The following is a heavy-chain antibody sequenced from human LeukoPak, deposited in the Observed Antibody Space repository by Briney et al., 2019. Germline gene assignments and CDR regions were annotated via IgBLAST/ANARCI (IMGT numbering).Heavy chain of an antibody. V-gene: IGHV4-39*01. CDR1: GGSTSSSSYY. J-gene: IGHJ5*02. CDR3: ARGRAWRQRSPPAFDP. D-gene: IGHD5-12*01. Sequence: SETLSLTCTVSGGSTSSSSYYWGWIRQPPGKGLEWIGSIYYSGSTYYNPSLKSRVTISVDTSKNQFSLKLSSVTAADMAVYYCARGRAWRQRSPPAFDPWGQGTLVTVSS. CDR2: IYYSGST.